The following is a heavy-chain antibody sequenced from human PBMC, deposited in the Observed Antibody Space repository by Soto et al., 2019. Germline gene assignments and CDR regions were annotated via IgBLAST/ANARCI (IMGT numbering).Heavy chain of an antibody. CDR1: GFTVSSNY. V-gene: IGHV3-66*01. CDR2: IYSGGST. CDR3: ERVGVFRPLEY. D-gene: IGHD3-3*01. J-gene: IGHJ4*02. Sequence: EVQLVESGGGLVQPGGSLRLSCAVSGFTVSSNYMSWVRQAPGKGLECVSVIYSGGSTYYADSVKGRFTISRDNSKNTVYLQMNSLRAEDTAVYYCERVGVFRPLEYWGQGTLVTVSS.